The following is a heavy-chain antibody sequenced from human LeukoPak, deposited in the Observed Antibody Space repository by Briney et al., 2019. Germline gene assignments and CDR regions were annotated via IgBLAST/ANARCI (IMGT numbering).Heavy chain of an antibody. D-gene: IGHD3-22*01. CDR1: GGSISSGGYY. CDR3: ARDSGMIVHY. CDR2: IYYSGST. Sequence: SETLSLTCTVSGGSISSGGYYWSWIRQHPGKGVEWIGYIYYSGSTYYNPSLKSRVTISVDTSKNQFSLKLSSVTAADTAVYYCARDSGMIVHYWGQGTLVTVSS. J-gene: IGHJ4*02. V-gene: IGHV4-31*03.